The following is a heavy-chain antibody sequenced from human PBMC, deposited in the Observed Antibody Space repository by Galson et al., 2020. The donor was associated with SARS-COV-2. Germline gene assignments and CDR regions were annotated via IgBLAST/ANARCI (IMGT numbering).Heavy chain of an antibody. J-gene: IGHJ6*02. Sequence: GESLKISCKASGYNFITYWIAWVRQMPGKGLELMGIIYPGDSDTRYSPSLQGQVTISVDKSISTAYLQWSSLKASDTAMYYCARRGHGTTYYGMYVWGQGTTVTVSS. CDR1: GYNFITYW. CDR2: IYPGDSDT. V-gene: IGHV5-51*01. D-gene: IGHD1-7*01. CDR3: ARRGHGTTYYGMYV.